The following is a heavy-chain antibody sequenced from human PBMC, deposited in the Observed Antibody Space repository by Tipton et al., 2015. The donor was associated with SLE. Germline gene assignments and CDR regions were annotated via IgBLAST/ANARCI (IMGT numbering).Heavy chain of an antibody. CDR1: GDSIRSGYYY. Sequence: TLSLTCTVSGDSIRSGYYYWSWIRQPAGKGLEWIGHIYSSGSTNYNPSLAGRVSLSADTSKSQFYLNLSAVTAADTAVYYCARGPHFPVRKFIVHHFDYWGQGILVTVSS. J-gene: IGHJ4*02. V-gene: IGHV4-61*09. D-gene: IGHD3-16*02. CDR3: ARGPHFPVRKFIVHHFDY. CDR2: IYSSGST.